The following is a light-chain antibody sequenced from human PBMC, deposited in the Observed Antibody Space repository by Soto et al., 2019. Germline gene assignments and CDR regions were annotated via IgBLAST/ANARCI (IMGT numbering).Light chain of an antibody. CDR2: ENN. V-gene: IGLV1-51*02. CDR3: GTWDNWLSVWV. Sequence: QSVLTQPPSMSAAPGQKVTISCSGSSSNIADNYVSWYQQLPGTAPKLLIYENNKRPSGIPVRFSGSKSGTSATLGITGLRTGDEADYYCGTWDNWLSVWVFGGGTKVTVL. CDR1: SSNIADNY. J-gene: IGLJ3*02.